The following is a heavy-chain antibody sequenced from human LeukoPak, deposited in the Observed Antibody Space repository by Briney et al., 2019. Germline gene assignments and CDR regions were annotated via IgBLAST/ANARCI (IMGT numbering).Heavy chain of an antibody. Sequence: GGSLRLSCAASGFTFSSYAMHWVRQAPGKGLEWVSAIRGDGATRFYADSVKGRFTVSRDNSKNTVYLQMNSLRAEDTAVYYCASFFTRNYYYYGMDVWGQGTTVTVSS. CDR1: GFTFSSYA. CDR2: IRGDGATR. J-gene: IGHJ6*02. V-gene: IGHV3-23*01. D-gene: IGHD2-15*01. CDR3: ASFFTRNYYYYGMDV.